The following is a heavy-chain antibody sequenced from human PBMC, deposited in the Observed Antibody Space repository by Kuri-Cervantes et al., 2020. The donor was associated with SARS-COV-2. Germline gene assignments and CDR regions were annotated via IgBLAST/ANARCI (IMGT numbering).Heavy chain of an antibody. CDR2: IYYSGST. V-gene: IGHV4-59*08. Sequence: SETLSLTCTVSGYSISSSYYWSWIRQPPGKGLEWIGYIYYSGSTNYNPSLKSRVTISVDTSKNQFSLKLSSVTAADTAVYYCASLPGIAAAGGYGMDVWGQGTTVTVSS. D-gene: IGHD6-13*01. CDR3: ASLPGIAAAGGYGMDV. J-gene: IGHJ6*02. CDR1: GYSISSSYY.